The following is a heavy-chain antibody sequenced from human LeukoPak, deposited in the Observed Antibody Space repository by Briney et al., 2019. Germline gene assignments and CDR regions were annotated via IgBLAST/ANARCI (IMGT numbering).Heavy chain of an antibody. V-gene: IGHV4-59*01. D-gene: IGHD3-3*01. CDR2: IYYSGST. J-gene: IGHJ4*02. CDR1: GGSISSYY. Sequence: SETLSLTCTVSGGSISSYYWSWIRRPPGKGLEWIGYIYYSGSTNYNPSLKSRVTISVDTSKNQFSLKLSSVTAADTAAYYCARDHFGQDYWGQGTLVTVSS. CDR3: ARDHFGQDY.